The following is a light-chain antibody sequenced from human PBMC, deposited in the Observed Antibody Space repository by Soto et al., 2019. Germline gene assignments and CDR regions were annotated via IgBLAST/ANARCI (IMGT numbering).Light chain of an antibody. CDR3: AAWDDSLSVNWV. V-gene: IGLV1-47*01. Sequence: QSVLTQPPSASGTPGQRVTISCSGSSSNIGSNYVYWYQQLPGTAPKLLIYRNNQRPSRVPDRFSGSKSGTSASLAISGLRSEDEADYYCAAWDDSLSVNWVFGGGTKVTVL. CDR1: SSNIGSNY. CDR2: RNN. J-gene: IGLJ3*02.